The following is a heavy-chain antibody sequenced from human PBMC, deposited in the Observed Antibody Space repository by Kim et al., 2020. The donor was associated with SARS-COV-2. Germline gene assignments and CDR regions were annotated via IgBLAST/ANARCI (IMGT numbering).Heavy chain of an antibody. Sequence: GGSLRLSCAVSGFTFRSYAMNWVRQAPGEGLEWVSAINDIGRDTYYADSVQGRFTLSRDNSRNTLYLQMNSLRVEDTAVYYCAREISLTRWSYAFDIWGQGTMVTVSS. V-gene: IGHV3-23*01. CDR3: AREISLTRWSYAFDI. D-gene: IGHD2-8*01. J-gene: IGHJ3*02. CDR1: GFTFRSYA. CDR2: INDIGRDT.